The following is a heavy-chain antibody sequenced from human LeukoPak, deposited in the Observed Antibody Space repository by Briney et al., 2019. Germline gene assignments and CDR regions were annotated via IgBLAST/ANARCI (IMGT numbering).Heavy chain of an antibody. CDR2: ISAYNGNT. CDR1: GYTFTSYG. Sequence: ASVKVSCKASGYTFTSYGISWVGQAPGQGVEWMGWISAYNGNTNYAQKLQGRVTMTTDTSTSTAYMELRSLRSQDTAVYYCAATYAYGDYNAFDIWGQGTMVTVSS. J-gene: IGHJ3*02. D-gene: IGHD4-17*01. V-gene: IGHV1-18*01. CDR3: AATYAYGDYNAFDI.